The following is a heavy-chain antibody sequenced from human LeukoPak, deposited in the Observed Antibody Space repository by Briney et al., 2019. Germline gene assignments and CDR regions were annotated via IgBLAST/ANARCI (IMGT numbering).Heavy chain of an antibody. CDR2: INHSGST. CDR3: ARGGPRYCSGGSCYFGY. Sequence: PSETLSLTCAVSGGSFSGYYGSWIRQPPGKGLEWIGAINHSGSTNYNPSLKSRVTISVDTSKNQVSLKLSSVTAADTAVDYCARGGPRYCSGGSCYFGYWGQGTLVTVSS. CDR1: GGSFSGYY. D-gene: IGHD2-15*01. J-gene: IGHJ4*02. V-gene: IGHV4-34*01.